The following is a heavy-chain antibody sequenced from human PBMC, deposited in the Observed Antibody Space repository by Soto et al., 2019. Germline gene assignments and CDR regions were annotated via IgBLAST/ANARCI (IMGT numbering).Heavy chain of an antibody. Sequence: KASETLSLTCTVSGGSISSGAYFWSWIRQHPGKGLEWIGYFYFSGTYYNPSLKSRVTISGDTSKNQFSLRLSSVTAADTAVYYCARVRQRLGFFDHWGQGALVTVSS. CDR3: ARVRQRLGFFDH. CDR2: FYFSGT. V-gene: IGHV4-31*03. CDR1: GGSISSGAYF. J-gene: IGHJ4*02. D-gene: IGHD3-16*01.